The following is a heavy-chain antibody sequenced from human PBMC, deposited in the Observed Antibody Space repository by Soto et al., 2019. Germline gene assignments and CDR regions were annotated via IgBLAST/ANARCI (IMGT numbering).Heavy chain of an antibody. CDR3: ARERGAGTYQGFDF. V-gene: IGHV4-4*02. J-gene: IGHJ4*02. D-gene: IGHD1-26*01. Sequence: QVQLQESGPGLVKPSGTLSLTCAVSGGSISSNNWWHWVRQPPGKGLEWIGEIYHSGGTNYSPSLKSRVTMSVDQSKNQVSLSLSATTAADTAVYYCARERGAGTYQGFDFWGQGTLVTVSS. CDR2: IYHSGGT. CDR1: GGSISSNNW.